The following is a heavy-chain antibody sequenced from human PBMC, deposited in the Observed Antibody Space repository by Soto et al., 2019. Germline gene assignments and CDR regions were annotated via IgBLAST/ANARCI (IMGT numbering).Heavy chain of an antibody. D-gene: IGHD2-15*01. J-gene: IGHJ3*02. V-gene: IGHV3-23*01. CDR1: GFTFSSYA. CDR2: ISGSGGST. CDR3: ARLYCSASSCYSVGAFDI. Sequence: SLRLSCAASGFTFSSYAMSWVRQAPGKGLEWVSAISGSGGSTYYADSVKGRFTISRDNSKNTLYLQMNSLRAEDTAVYYCARLYCSASSCYSVGAFDIWGQGTMVTVSS.